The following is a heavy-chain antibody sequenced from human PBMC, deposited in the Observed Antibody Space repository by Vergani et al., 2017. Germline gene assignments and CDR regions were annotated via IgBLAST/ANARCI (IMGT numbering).Heavy chain of an antibody. V-gene: IGHV3-9*01. J-gene: IGHJ4*02. CDR1: GFTFSNYA. CDR2: ISWNSGSI. CDR3: AKAHSVAAAGFDY. Sequence: EVQLLESGGGLVQPGGSLRLSCAASGFTFSNYAMSWVRQTPGKGLEWVSGISWNSGSIGYADSVKGRFTISRDNAKNSLYLQMNSLRAEDTALYYCAKAHSVAAAGFDYWGQGTLVTVSS. D-gene: IGHD6-13*01.